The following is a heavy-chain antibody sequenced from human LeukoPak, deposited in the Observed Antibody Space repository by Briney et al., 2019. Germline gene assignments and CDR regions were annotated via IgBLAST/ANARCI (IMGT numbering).Heavy chain of an antibody. CDR3: AREGSYGGRYFDF. D-gene: IGHD1-26*01. J-gene: IGHJ4*02. V-gene: IGHV3-7*01. CDR1: GFTFSSYA. CDR2: IKQDGSEK. Sequence: GGSLRLSCAASGFTFSSYAMSWVRQAPGKGLEWVANIKQDGSEKYYVDSVKGRFTISRDNAKNSLYLQMSSLRAEDTAVYYCAREGSYGGRYFDFWGQGTLVTVSS.